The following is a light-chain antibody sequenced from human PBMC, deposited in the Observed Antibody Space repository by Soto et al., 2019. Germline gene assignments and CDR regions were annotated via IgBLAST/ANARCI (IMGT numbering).Light chain of an antibody. CDR1: SSDVGGYNY. V-gene: IGLV2-14*01. CDR3: CSYTTTSTYV. CDR2: EVF. Sequence: QSALTQPASVSGSPGQSITISCTGTSSDVGGYNYVSWYQQHPGKVPKLMIYEVFRRPSGISNRFSGSKSGNTASLTIYGLQAEDEADYYCCSYTTTSTYVFGGGTKVTVL. J-gene: IGLJ2*01.